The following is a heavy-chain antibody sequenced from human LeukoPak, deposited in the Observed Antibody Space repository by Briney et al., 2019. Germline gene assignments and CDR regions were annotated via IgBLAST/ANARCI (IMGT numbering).Heavy chain of an antibody. CDR2: INPNSGGT. Sequence: ASVKVSCKASGYTFTGYYMHWVRQAPGQGLEGMGWINPNSGGTNYAQKFQGRVTMTRDTSISTAYMELSRLRSDDTAVYYCARESASSSIIYYMDVWGKGTTVTVSS. CDR3: ARESASSSIIYYMDV. J-gene: IGHJ6*03. V-gene: IGHV1-2*02. D-gene: IGHD6-6*01. CDR1: GYTFTGYY.